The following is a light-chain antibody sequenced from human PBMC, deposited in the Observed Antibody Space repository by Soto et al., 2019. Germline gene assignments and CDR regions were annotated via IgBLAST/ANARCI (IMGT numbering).Light chain of an antibody. V-gene: IGKV3-15*01. J-gene: IGKJ5*01. CDR1: QSVSSN. CDR2: GAS. Sequence: EIVMTQSPATLSVSPWERATLSCRASQSVSSNLAWYQQKPGQAPRLLIYGASTRATGIPARFSGSGSGTEFTLTISSLQSEDFAVYYCQQYNNWPPGITFGQGTRLENK. CDR3: QQYNNWPPGIT.